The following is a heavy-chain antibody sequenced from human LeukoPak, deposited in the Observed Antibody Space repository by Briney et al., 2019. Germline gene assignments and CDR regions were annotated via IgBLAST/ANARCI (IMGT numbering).Heavy chain of an antibody. CDR2: IYSGGST. CDR3: ARDSRWLQGPGAPIDY. J-gene: IGHJ4*02. D-gene: IGHD5-24*01. V-gene: IGHV3-53*05. CDR1: GFTVSSNY. Sequence: GGSLRLSCAASGFTVSSNYMSWVRQAPGKGLEWVSIIYSGGSTFYADSVKGRFTISRDNSKNTLYLQMNSLRAEDTAVYYCARDSRWLQGPGAPIDYWGQGTLVTVSS.